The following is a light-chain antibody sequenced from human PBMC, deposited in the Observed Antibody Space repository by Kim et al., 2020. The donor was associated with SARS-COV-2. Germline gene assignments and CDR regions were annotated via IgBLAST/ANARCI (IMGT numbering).Light chain of an antibody. V-gene: IGLV2-14*03. CDR1: GGDVGDYNY. Sequence: QSALTQPASVSGSPRQSITISCTATGGDVGDYNYVSWYQQHPGKAPKLMVYDVSYRPSGVSDRFSGSKSGNTASLTISGLQVEDEADYYCCSYTSSGTWVFGGGTKLTVL. CDR3: CSYTSSGTWV. J-gene: IGLJ3*02. CDR2: DVS.